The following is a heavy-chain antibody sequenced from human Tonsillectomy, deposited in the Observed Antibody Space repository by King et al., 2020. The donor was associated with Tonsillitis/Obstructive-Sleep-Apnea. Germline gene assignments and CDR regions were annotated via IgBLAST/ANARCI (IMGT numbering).Heavy chain of an antibody. J-gene: IGHJ4*02. CDR1: GGSISSSSYY. CDR3: ASLRIAVAGTVDY. V-gene: IGHV4-39*01. D-gene: IGHD6-19*01. CDR2: IYYSGST. Sequence: VQLQESGPGLVKPSETLSLTCTVSGGSISSSSYYWGWIRQPPGKGLEWIGSIYYSGSTYYNPSLKSRFTISVDTSKNQFSLKLSSVTAADTAVYYCASLRIAVAGTVDYWGQGTLVTVSS.